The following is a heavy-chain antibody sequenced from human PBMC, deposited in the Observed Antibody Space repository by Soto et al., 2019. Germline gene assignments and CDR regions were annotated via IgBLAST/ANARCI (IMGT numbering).Heavy chain of an antibody. CDR2: IRSKTDGGTT. Sequence: EVQLVESGGGLVEPGGSLRLSCAASGITFINAWMNWVRKAPGKGLEYIGRIRSKTDGGTTEYAAPVEGRFTVSRDDSKNPLYLQMSGLKTEDTAVYYCTTTRPGTNVFDNWGQGTLVTVSS. CDR1: GITFINAW. D-gene: IGHD6-13*01. CDR3: TTTRPGTNVFDN. J-gene: IGHJ3*02. V-gene: IGHV3-15*01.